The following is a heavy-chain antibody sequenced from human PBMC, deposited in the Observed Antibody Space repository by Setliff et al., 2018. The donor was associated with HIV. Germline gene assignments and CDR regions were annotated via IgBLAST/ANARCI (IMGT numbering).Heavy chain of an antibody. D-gene: IGHD6-19*01. V-gene: IGHV4-39*07. CDR3: ASDNEQMAVSGAVFDY. CDR1: GGSIPSSSYY. CDR2: IYYRGNT. Sequence: SETLSLTCTVSGGSIPSSSYYWGWIRQSPGKGLEWIANIYYRGNTYYNPSLKRRVTISVDTSKNQFSLKLDSVTAADTAVYYWASDNEQMAVSGAVFDYWGQGTLVTVSS. J-gene: IGHJ4*02.